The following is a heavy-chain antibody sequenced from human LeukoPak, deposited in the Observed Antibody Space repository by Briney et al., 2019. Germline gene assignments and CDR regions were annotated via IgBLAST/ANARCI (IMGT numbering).Heavy chain of an antibody. CDR3: ARQPGGEMANALDY. CDR2: IIYSGGT. CDR1: GVPISSYY. D-gene: IGHD5-24*01. V-gene: IGHV4-59*08. Sequence: PSETLSLTCTVSGVPISSYYWSWIRQPPGKGLEWLGYIIYSGGTNYNPSLKSRVTISVDTSKNQFSLKLSSVTAADTAVYFCARQPGGEMANALDYWGQGTLVTVSS. J-gene: IGHJ4*02.